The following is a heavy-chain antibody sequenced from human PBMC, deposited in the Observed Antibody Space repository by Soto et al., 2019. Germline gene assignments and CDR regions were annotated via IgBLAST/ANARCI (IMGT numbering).Heavy chain of an antibody. CDR1: GFTFSSYA. CDR3: ARDQNHIAGYYFDY. Sequence: HPGGSLRLSCVASGFTFSSYAMHWVRQAPGKGLEWVAVIPYDGRDKHHADSVKGRFTISRDNSKNTLYLQANSLGAEDTAVYYCARDQNHIAGYYFDYWGQGTLVTVSS. J-gene: IGHJ4*02. D-gene: IGHD6-13*01. V-gene: IGHV3-30*04. CDR2: IPYDGRDK.